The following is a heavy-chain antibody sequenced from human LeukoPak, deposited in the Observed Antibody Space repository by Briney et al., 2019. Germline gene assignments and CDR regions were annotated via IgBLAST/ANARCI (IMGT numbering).Heavy chain of an antibody. Sequence: ASVKVSCKASGYTFTSYGINWVRQATGQGLEWMRWMNPNSGNTGYAQKFQGRVTMTRNTSISTAYMELSSLRSEDTAVYYCARGIYEYYFDSSGSGGYAYWGQGTLVTVSS. CDR3: ARGIYEYYFDSSGSGGYAY. CDR2: MNPNSGNT. V-gene: IGHV1-8*01. D-gene: IGHD3-22*01. CDR1: GYTFTSYG. J-gene: IGHJ4*02.